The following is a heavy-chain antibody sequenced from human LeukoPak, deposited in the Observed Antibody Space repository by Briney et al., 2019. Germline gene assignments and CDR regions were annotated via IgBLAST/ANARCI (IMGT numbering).Heavy chain of an antibody. D-gene: IGHD2-2*02. Sequence: PGGSLRLPCAASGFTFSRYAMSWVRQAPGKGLEWVSAISGSGGSTYYADSVKGRFTISRDNSKNTLYLQMNSLRAEDTAVYYCAKKESGYCSSTSCYTDAFDIWGQGTMVTVSS. CDR1: GFTFSRYA. J-gene: IGHJ3*02. CDR2: ISGSGGST. V-gene: IGHV3-23*01. CDR3: AKKESGYCSSTSCYTDAFDI.